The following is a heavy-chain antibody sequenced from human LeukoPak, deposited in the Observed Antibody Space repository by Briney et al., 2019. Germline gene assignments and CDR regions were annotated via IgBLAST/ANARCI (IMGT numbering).Heavy chain of an antibody. D-gene: IGHD6-19*01. CDR1: GYTLTELS. CDR3: ARGGGSGWPYYYYYGMDV. J-gene: IGHJ6*02. Sequence: GASVKVSCKVSGYTLTELSMHWARQATGQGLEWMGWMNPNSGNTGYAQKFQGRVTMTRNTSISTAYMELSSLRSEDTAVYYCARGGGSGWPYYYYYGMDVWGQGTTVTVSS. CDR2: MNPNSGNT. V-gene: IGHV1-8*01.